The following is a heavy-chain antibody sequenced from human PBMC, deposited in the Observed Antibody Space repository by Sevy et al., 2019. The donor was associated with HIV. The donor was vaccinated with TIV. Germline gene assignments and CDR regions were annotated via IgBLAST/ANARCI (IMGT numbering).Heavy chain of an antibody. CDR1: GDSISNSV. D-gene: IGHD3-22*01. CDR3: ARDYYDDRPGGFDP. J-gene: IGHJ5*02. V-gene: IGHV4-59*01. CDR2: LYYSGNT. Sequence: SETLSLTCTVSGDSISNSVWSWIRQPPGKGLEWIGYLYYSGNTNYNPSLKTRVTISVDTSKNQFSLSLKSVTAADTAVYYCARDYYDDRPGGFDPWGQGTLVTVSS.